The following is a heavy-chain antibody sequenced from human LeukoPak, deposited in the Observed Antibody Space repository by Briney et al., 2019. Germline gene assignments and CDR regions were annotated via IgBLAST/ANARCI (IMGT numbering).Heavy chain of an antibody. V-gene: IGHV3-23*01. CDR1: GFTVSSNY. D-gene: IGHD2-2*01. Sequence: GGSLRLSCAASGFTVSSNYMSWVRQAPGKGLEWVSAISGSGGSTYYADSVKGRFTISRDNSKNTLYLQMNSLRAEDTAVYYCAKSRYCSSTSCYPPEAFDIWGQGTMVTVSS. CDR2: ISGSGGST. J-gene: IGHJ3*02. CDR3: AKSRYCSSTSCYPPEAFDI.